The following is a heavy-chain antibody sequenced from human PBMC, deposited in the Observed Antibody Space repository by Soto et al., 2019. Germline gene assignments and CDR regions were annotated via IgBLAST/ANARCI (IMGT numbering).Heavy chain of an antibody. CDR1: GGSISSYY. V-gene: IGHV4-59*06. CDR3: AASCVGCGGFNYYGMDV. J-gene: IGHJ6*02. CDR2: IYYSGST. D-gene: IGHD2-21*01. Sequence: SETLSLTCTVSGGSISSYYWSWIRQPPGRGLEWIGYIYYSGSTYYNPSLKSPVTISVDTSKNQFSLKLTSVTAADTAVYYCAASCVGCGGFNYYGMDVWGQGTTVTVSS.